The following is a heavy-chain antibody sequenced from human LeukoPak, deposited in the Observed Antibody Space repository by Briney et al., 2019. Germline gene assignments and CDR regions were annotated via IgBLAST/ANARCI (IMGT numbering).Heavy chain of an antibody. D-gene: IGHD2-2*01. CDR1: GGSFSGYY. J-gene: IGHJ5*02. V-gene: IGHV4-34*01. CDR2: INHSGNT. CDR3: ARAPIVVVPAAGTGWFDP. Sequence: SETLSLTCAVYGGSFSGYYWSWIRQPPGKGLEWIGEINHSGNTNYNPSLKSRVTISVDTSKNQFSLKLSSVTAADTAVYYCARAPIVVVPAAGTGWFDPWGQGTLVTVSS.